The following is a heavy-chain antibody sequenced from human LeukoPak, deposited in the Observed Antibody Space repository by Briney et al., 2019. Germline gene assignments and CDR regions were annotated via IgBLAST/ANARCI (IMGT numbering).Heavy chain of an antibody. CDR1: GLTFSSYA. Sequence: GRSLRLSCAASGLTFSSYAMHWVRQAPGKGLEGVAVISYDGSNKYYADSVKGRFTISRDNSKNTLYLQMNSMRAEDTAVYYCARGMWSVPAASTLDYYYYGMDVWGQGTTVTVSS. D-gene: IGHD2-2*01. V-gene: IGHV3-30-3*01. CDR3: ARGMWSVPAASTLDYYYYGMDV. CDR2: ISYDGSNK. J-gene: IGHJ6*02.